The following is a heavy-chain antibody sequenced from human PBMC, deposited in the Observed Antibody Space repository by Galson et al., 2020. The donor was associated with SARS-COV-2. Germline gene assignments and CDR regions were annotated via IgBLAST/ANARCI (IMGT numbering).Heavy chain of an antibody. CDR3: ATWDGTLEY. Sequence: SETLSLTCTVSGYSISSGYYWGWIRQPPGKGLEWIGSIYHSGSTYYNPSLKSRVTISVDTSKNQFSLKLSSVTAADTAVYYCATWDGTLEYWGQGTLVTVSS. CDR2: IYHSGST. J-gene: IGHJ4*02. D-gene: IGHD1-26*01. V-gene: IGHV4-38-2*02. CDR1: GYSISSGYY.